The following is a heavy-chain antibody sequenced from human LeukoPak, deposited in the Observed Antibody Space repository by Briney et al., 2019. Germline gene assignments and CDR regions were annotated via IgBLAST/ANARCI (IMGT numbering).Heavy chain of an antibody. V-gene: IGHV4-61*02. D-gene: IGHD4-17*01. CDR3: ADYGDYGSFDY. J-gene: IGHJ4*02. Sequence: SETLSLTCTVSGGSISSGSYYWSWIRQPAGKGLEWIGRIYTSGSTNYNPSLKSRVTISVDTSKNQFSLKLSPVTAADTAVYYCADYGDYGSFDYWGQGTLVTVSS. CDR2: IYTSGST. CDR1: GGSISSGSYY.